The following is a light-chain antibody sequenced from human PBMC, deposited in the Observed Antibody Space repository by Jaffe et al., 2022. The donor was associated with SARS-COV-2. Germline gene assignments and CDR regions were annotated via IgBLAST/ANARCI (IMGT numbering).Light chain of an antibody. CDR2: SAS. CDR1: QSVSTN. V-gene: IGKV3-15*01. Sequence: EIVVTQSPATLSVSPGERATLSCRASQSVSTNLAWYQHKPGQAPRLLIYSASTRATGFPARFSGSGSGTEFTLTISSLQSEDFAVYYCQQYNDWPRTFGPGTKVEIK. J-gene: IGKJ1*01. CDR3: QQYNDWPRT.